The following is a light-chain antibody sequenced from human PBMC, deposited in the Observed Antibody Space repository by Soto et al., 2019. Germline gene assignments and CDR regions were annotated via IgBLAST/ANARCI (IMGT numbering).Light chain of an antibody. CDR1: SSDVGGYNY. CDR2: EVS. Sequence: QSVLTQPPSASGSPGQSVTIPCTGSSSDVGGYNYVSWYQQHPGKAPKLMIHEVSKRPSGVPDRFSGSNSGNTASLTVSGLQVEDEADYYCSSYGGSDNFDVFGTGTKVTVL. V-gene: IGLV2-8*01. CDR3: SSYGGSDNFDV. J-gene: IGLJ1*01.